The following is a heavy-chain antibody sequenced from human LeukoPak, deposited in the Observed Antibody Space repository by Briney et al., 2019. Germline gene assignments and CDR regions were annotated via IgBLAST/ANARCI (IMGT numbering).Heavy chain of an antibody. D-gene: IGHD2-21*01. CDR2: ISYDGSDK. CDR1: GFTSSNYA. Sequence: GGSLRLSCAASGFTSSNYAMHWVRQTPGKGLEWVAIISYDGSDKYYADSLKGRFTISRDNSKNTLYLQMNSLRIEDTTVYYCARDSGDYWFDPWGQGTLVTVSS. CDR3: ARDSGDYWFDP. V-gene: IGHV3-30-3*01. J-gene: IGHJ5*02.